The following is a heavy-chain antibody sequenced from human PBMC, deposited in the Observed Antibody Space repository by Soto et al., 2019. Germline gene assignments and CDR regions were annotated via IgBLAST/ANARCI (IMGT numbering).Heavy chain of an antibody. CDR3: ARDGPWGYCSGGSCYSGLFDY. CDR1: GYTFTSYY. CDR2: INPSGGST. J-gene: IGHJ4*02. D-gene: IGHD2-15*01. Sequence: ASVKVSCKASGYTFTSYYMHWVRQAPGQGLEWMGIINPSGGSTSYAQKFQGRVTMTRDTSTSTVYMELSSLRPEDTAVYYCARDGPWGYCSGGSCYSGLFDYWGQGTLVTVSS. V-gene: IGHV1-46*01.